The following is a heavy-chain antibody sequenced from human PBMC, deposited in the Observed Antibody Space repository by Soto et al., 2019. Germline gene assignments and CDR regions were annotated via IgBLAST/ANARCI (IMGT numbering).Heavy chain of an antibody. D-gene: IGHD6-6*01. V-gene: IGHV3-43*01. Sequence: PGGCLRLSCAASGFSFDDYTMHWVRQAPGKGLEWVSLISWDGGSTYYADSVKGRFTISRDNSKNSLYLQMNSLRTEDTALYYCAKDSRPTRYRSSSSGTHYYYGMDVWGQGTTVTVSS. CDR1: GFSFDDYT. CDR3: AKDSRPTRYRSSSSGTHYYYGMDV. J-gene: IGHJ6*02. CDR2: ISWDGGST.